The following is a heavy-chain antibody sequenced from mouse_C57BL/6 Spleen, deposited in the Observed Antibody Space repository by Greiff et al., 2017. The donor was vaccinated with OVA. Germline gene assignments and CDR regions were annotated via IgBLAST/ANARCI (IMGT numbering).Heavy chain of an antibody. Sequence: VQLQQPGAELVMPGASVKLSCKASGYTFTSYWMHWVKQRPGQGLEWIGEIDPSDSYTNYNQKFKGKSTLTVDKSSSTAYMQLSSLTSEDSAVYYCARLGPFYAMDYWGQGTSVTVSS. CDR3: ARLGPFYAMDY. V-gene: IGHV1-69*01. D-gene: IGHD4-1*01. J-gene: IGHJ4*01. CDR2: IDPSDSYT. CDR1: GYTFTSYW.